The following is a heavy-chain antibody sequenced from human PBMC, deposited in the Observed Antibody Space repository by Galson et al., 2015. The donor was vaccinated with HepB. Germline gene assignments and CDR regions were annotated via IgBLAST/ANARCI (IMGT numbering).Heavy chain of an antibody. J-gene: IGHJ4*02. CDR1: GYSFTSYW. V-gene: IGHV5-10-1*01. D-gene: IGHD3-10*01. CDR2: IDPSDSYT. Sequence: QSGAEVKKPGESLRISCKGSGYSFTSYWISWVRQMPGKGLEWMGRIDPSDSYTTYSPSFHAHVSISADKAINTAYLQWSSLKASDTAMYYCARHTITMVRGVVLPEDYWGQGTLVTVSS. CDR3: ARHTITMVRGVVLPEDY.